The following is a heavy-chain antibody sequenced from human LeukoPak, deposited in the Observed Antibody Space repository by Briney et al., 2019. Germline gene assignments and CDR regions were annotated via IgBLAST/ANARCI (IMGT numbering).Heavy chain of an antibody. Sequence: PGGSLRLSCAASGFTFSSYAISWVRQAPGQGLEWMGGIIPIFGTANYAQKFQGRVTITADESTSTAYMELSSLRSEDTAVYYCARDAYYYDSSGYYCFWFDPWGQGTLVTVSS. D-gene: IGHD3-22*01. J-gene: IGHJ5*02. CDR3: ARDAYYYDSSGYYCFWFDP. CDR1: GFTFSSYA. V-gene: IGHV1-69*01. CDR2: IIPIFGTA.